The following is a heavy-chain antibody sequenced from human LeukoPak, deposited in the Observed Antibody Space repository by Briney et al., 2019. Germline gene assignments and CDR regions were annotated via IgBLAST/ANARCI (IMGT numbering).Heavy chain of an antibody. CDR3: ARAGRAVAGTMEKFDY. V-gene: IGHV1-46*01. Sequence: ASVKVSCKASGYTFTSYYMLWVRQAPGQGLEWMGIINPSGGSTSYAQKFQGRVTMTRDTSTSTVYMELSSLRSEDTAVYYCARAGRAVAGTMEKFDYWGRGTLVTVSS. CDR2: INPSGGST. CDR1: GYTFTSYY. D-gene: IGHD6-19*01. J-gene: IGHJ4*02.